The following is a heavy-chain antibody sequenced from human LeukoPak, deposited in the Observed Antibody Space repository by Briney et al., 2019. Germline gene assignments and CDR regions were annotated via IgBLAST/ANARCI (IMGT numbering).Heavy chain of an antibody. Sequence: PGGSLRLSCAASGFTVSSNYMSWVRQAPGKGLEWVSVIYSGGSTYYADSVKGRFTISRDNSKNTLYLQMNSLRAEDTAVYYCARDRPIDYGDYGGHFDYWGQGTLVTVSS. CDR2: IYSGGST. J-gene: IGHJ4*02. CDR3: ARDRPIDYGDYGGHFDY. CDR1: GFTVSSNY. D-gene: IGHD4-17*01. V-gene: IGHV3-53*01.